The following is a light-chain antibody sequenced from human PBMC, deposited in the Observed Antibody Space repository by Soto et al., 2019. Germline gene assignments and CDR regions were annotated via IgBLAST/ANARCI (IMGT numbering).Light chain of an antibody. CDR2: GAS. V-gene: IGKV3-20*01. CDR3: QQYGTSPTT. CDR1: QNVNANF. J-gene: IGKJ1*01. Sequence: EIVLTQSPGTLSLSPGERATLSCRASQNVNANFVAWHQHKPGRAPKLLIYGASNRATGISDRFSGSGSGTDFTLTISRVEPGDFAVYYCQQYGTSPTTFGQGTKVEIK.